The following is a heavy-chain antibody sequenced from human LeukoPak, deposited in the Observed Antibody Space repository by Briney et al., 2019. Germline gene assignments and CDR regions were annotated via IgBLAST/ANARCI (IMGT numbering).Heavy chain of an antibody. Sequence: ASVKVSCKASGYTFTGYYMHWVRQAPGQGLEWMGWINPNSGVTNYAQKFQGRVTMTRDTSISTAYMELSRLRSDDTAVYYCARDGVPGGITMVRGVMDFDYWGQGTLVTVSS. CDR1: GYTFTGYY. J-gene: IGHJ4*02. V-gene: IGHV1-2*02. D-gene: IGHD3-10*01. CDR3: ARDGVPGGITMVRGVMDFDY. CDR2: INPNSGVT.